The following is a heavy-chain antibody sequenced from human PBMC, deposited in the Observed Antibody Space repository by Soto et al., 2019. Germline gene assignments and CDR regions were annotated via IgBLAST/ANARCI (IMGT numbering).Heavy chain of an antibody. D-gene: IGHD6-13*01. CDR3: KRRAAVRPGYYAMDV. Sequence: AWNGCGYYCSNYAIICVRQLPGKGLEWMGKIDPGDSDANYSPSFQGHVTISADMSITTAYLLWGSLKASDSAIYYCKRRAAVRPGYYAMDVWGQGTKVTVYS. J-gene: IGHJ6*02. CDR2: IDPGDSDA. V-gene: IGHV5-10-1*01. CDR1: GYYCSNYA.